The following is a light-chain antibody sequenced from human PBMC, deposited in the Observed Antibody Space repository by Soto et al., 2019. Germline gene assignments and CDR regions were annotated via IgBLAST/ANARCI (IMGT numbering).Light chain of an antibody. V-gene: IGLV2-8*01. J-gene: IGLJ1*01. CDR1: SSDVGGYNY. CDR3: SSHAGSSCV. CDR2: EVS. Sequence: QSVLTQPPSVSGAPGQRVTISCTGTSSDVGGYNYVSWYQQHPGKAPKLMIYEVSKRPSGVPDRFSGSKSGNTASLTVSGLQAEDEADYYCSSHAGSSCVFGTGTKVTVL.